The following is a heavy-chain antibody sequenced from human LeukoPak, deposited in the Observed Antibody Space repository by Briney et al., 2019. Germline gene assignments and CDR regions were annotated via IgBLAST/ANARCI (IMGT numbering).Heavy chain of an antibody. CDR3: ARDPNYYESSGYYFH. Sequence: ASVKVSCKASGYTFTSYAMHWVRQAPGQRLEWMGWINTGNGNTKYAQKFQGRVTITRDTSASTVYMELSSLRSEDTAVYYCARDPNYYESSGYYFHWGQGTLVTVSS. J-gene: IGHJ4*02. V-gene: IGHV1-3*04. D-gene: IGHD3-22*01. CDR2: INTGNGNT. CDR1: GYTFTSYA.